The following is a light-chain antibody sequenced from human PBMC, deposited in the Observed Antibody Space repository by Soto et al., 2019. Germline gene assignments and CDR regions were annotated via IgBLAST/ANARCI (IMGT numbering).Light chain of an antibody. V-gene: IGLV2-11*01. CDR1: SSDIGGYKY. Sequence: QSALTQPASVSGSPGQSITISCTGTSSDIGGYKYVSWYQHHPGKVPQLIIYDVSKRPSGVPDRFSGSKSGNTASLTISGLQAEDEADYYCCSYAGSSYVFGTGTQLTVL. CDR3: CSYAGSSYV. J-gene: IGLJ1*01. CDR2: DVS.